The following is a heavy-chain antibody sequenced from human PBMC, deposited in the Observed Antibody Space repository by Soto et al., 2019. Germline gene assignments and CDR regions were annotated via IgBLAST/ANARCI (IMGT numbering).Heavy chain of an antibody. V-gene: IGHV1-18*01. CDR1: GYTFSNFG. J-gene: IGHJ6*02. CDR3: ARPLDYYYYAMDA. Sequence: GASVKVSCKASGYTFSNFGIIWVRQAPGQGLEWMGWISLYNGNTNYAQMFQGRLTMTTDTSTTSAYMELRSLRSDDTAVYYCARPLDYYYYAMDAWGQGTTVTVSS. CDR2: ISLYNGNT.